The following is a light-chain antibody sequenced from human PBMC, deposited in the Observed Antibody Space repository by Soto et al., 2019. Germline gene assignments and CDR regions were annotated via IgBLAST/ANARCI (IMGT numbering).Light chain of an antibody. CDR3: QQRSNWPST. J-gene: IGKJ4*01. Sequence: EIVLTQSPATLSLSPGERATLSCRASQSVSSYLAWYQQQPCQAPRLLIYDASNRATGIPAMFSGSGSGTDFALTISSLEPEDFAVYYCQQRSNWPSTFGGGTKVEIK. V-gene: IGKV3-11*01. CDR2: DAS. CDR1: QSVSSY.